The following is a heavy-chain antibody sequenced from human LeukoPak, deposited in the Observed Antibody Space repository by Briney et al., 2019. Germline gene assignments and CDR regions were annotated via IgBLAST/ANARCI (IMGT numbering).Heavy chain of an antibody. CDR1: GYTFTSYD. J-gene: IGHJ5*02. Sequence: SVKVSCKASGYTFTSYDINWVRQATGQGLEWMGRIIPILGIANYAQKFQGRVTITADKSTSTAYMELSSLRSEDTAVYYCARDRAGYYYDSSGYCPWGQGTLVTVSS. D-gene: IGHD3-22*01. CDR2: IIPILGIA. CDR3: ARDRAGYYYDSSGYCP. V-gene: IGHV1-69*04.